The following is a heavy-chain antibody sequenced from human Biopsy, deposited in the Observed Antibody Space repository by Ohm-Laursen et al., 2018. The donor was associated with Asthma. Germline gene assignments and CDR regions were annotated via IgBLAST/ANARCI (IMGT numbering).Heavy chain of an antibody. V-gene: IGHV4-31*03. CDR1: GGSINIGDYY. J-gene: IGHJ5*02. D-gene: IGHD4-17*01. CDR3: ARTTYGHDGFDP. CDR2: IYYSGST. Sequence: SDTLSLTCLVSGGSINIGDYYWSWIRQHPVKGLEWIGHIYYSGSTYYNPSLKSRVSISLDTSKNQFSLSLTSVTAADTAVYYCARTTYGHDGFDPWGQGTLVTVSS.